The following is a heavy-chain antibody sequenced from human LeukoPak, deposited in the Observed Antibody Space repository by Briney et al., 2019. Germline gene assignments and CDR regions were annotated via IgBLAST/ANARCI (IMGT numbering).Heavy chain of an antibody. CDR1: VYTFIGYY. J-gene: IGHJ4*02. D-gene: IGHD3-3*01. CDR2: INPNSGGT. CDR3: ARMHTIFGPN. Sequence: ASVTVSCKSSVYTFIGYYIHWVRQAPGQGLEWMGCINPNSGGTNYARKFHGRVTITRDTSINTAYMELSGLRSDDTAVYYCARMHTIFGPNWGQGTLVTVSS. V-gene: IGHV1-2*02.